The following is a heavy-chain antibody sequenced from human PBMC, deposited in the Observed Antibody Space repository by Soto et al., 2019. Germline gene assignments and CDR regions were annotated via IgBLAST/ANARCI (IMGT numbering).Heavy chain of an antibody. D-gene: IGHD1-7*01. CDR2: ISCDSSNK. CDR3: ARDNWYNWNYVGSLAFDP. J-gene: IGHJ5*02. Sequence: PGGSLRLSCAASGFTFSSYAMHWVRQAPGKGLEWVAVISCDSSNKYYADSVKGRFTISRDNAKNSLYLQMNSLRAEDTAVYYCARDNWYNWNYVGSLAFDPWGQGTLVTVSS. CDR1: GFTFSSYA. V-gene: IGHV3-30-3*01.